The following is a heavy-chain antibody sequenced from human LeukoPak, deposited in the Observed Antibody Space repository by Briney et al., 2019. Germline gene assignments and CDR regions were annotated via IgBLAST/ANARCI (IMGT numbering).Heavy chain of an antibody. CDR2: IRSKANSYAT. V-gene: IGHV3-73*01. CDR1: GFTFSGSA. J-gene: IGHJ4*02. CDR3: TRQEGDYGDYVLYY. Sequence: GGSLRLSXAASGFTFSGSAMHWVRQAFGKGLEWVGRIRSKANSYATAYAASVKGRFTISRDDSKNTAYLQMNSLKTEDTAVYYCTRQEGDYGDYVLYYWGQGTLVTVSS. D-gene: IGHD4-17*01.